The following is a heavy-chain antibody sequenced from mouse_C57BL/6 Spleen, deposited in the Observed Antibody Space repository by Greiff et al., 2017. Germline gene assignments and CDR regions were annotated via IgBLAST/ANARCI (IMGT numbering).Heavy chain of an antibody. D-gene: IGHD1-1*01. CDR2: ISNLAYSI. V-gene: IGHV5-15*01. Sequence: EVQLVESGGGLVQPGGSLKLSCAASGFTFSDYGMAWVRQAPRKGPAWVAFISNLAYSIHYADTVTGRFTISRENAKNTLYLEMSSLRSEDTAMYYCARRGLTTGFDYWGQGTTLTVSS. CDR3: ARRGLTTGFDY. CDR1: GFTFSDYG. J-gene: IGHJ2*01.